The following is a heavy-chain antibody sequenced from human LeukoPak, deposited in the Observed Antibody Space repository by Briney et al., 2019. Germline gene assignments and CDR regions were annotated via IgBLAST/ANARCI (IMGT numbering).Heavy chain of an antibody. Sequence: ASVKVSCKASGYTFTGYYMHWVRQAPGQGLEWMGWINPNSGGTNYAQKFQGRVTMTRDTSISTAYMELSRLRSDDTVVYYCARSYYGGNGYYFDYWGQGTLVTVSS. V-gene: IGHV1-2*02. CDR1: GYTFTGYY. CDR3: ARSYYGGNGYYFDY. CDR2: INPNSGGT. J-gene: IGHJ4*02. D-gene: IGHD4-23*01.